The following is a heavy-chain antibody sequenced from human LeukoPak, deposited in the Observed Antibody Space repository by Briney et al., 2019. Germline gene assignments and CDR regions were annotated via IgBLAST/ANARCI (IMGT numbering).Heavy chain of an antibody. CDR3: ARHELWFGELRGDDAFDI. Sequence: GESLRISCKGSGYSFASYWISWVRQMPGKGLEWMGRIDPSDSYTNYSPSFQGHVTISADKSISTAYLQWSSLKASDTAMYYCARHELWFGELRGDDAFDIWGQGTMVTVSS. CDR1: GYSFASYW. V-gene: IGHV5-10-1*01. CDR2: IDPSDSYT. D-gene: IGHD3-10*01. J-gene: IGHJ3*02.